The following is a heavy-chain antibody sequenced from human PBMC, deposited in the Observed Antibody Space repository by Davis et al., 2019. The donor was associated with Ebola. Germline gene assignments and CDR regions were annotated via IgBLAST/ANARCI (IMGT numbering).Heavy chain of an antibody. D-gene: IGHD1-26*01. CDR2: IFPRDSDT. CDR3: ARHGSIVGGEGFDY. CDR1: GYDFNDQW. Sequence: GESLKISCKGSGYDFNDQWIGWVRQKPGKGLEWMGIIFPRDSDTRYSPSFQGHVTISVDKSISTAYLQWSSLKASDTAMYYCARHGSIVGGEGFDYWGQGTLVTVSS. V-gene: IGHV5-51*01. J-gene: IGHJ4*02.